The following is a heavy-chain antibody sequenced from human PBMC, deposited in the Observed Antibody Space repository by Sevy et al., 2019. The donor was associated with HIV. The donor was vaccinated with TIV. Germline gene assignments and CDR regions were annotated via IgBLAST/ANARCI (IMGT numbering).Heavy chain of an antibody. J-gene: IGHJ4*02. CDR2: INEGGNKK. V-gene: IGHV3-7*03. Sequence: GGSLRLSCAASGFTFSNCWMSWVRQAPGKGLEWVANINEGGNKKFYLDSVKGRFTISRDNAKNSLFLQMNSLTAEDTAVYYCARENDVDSGWTDIDYWGQGTLVTVSS. D-gene: IGHD6-19*01. CDR1: GFTFSNCW. CDR3: ARENDVDSGWTDIDY.